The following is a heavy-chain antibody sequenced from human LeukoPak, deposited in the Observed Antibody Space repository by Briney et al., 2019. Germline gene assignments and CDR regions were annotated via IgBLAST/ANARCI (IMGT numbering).Heavy chain of an antibody. V-gene: IGHV1-2*02. CDR3: ARDKQLVDYYYYYYMDV. J-gene: IGHJ6*03. D-gene: IGHD6-6*01. CDR2: INPNSGGT. CDR1: GYTFTAYN. Sequence: ASVWVSCTASGYTFTAYNMYWGREAPGHGLEWMGGINPNSGGTNYAQKAQGRVTMTRQTTISTAYMELRRLRTDDTAVYYCARDKQLVDYYYYYYMDVWGKGTTVTVSS.